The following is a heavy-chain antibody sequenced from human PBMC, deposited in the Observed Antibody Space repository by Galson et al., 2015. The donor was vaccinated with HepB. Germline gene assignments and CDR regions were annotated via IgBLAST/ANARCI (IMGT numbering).Heavy chain of an antibody. D-gene: IGHD2-15*01. CDR2: IYSGGST. V-gene: IGHV3-66*01. CDR1: GFTVSSNY. J-gene: IGHJ4*02. Sequence: SLRLSCAASGFTVSSNYMSWVRQAPGKGLEWVSVIYSGGSTYYADSVKGRFTISRDNSKNTLYLQMNSLRAEDTAVYYCAREARGCSGGSCYSVFDYWGQGTLVTVSS. CDR3: AREARGCSGGSCYSVFDY.